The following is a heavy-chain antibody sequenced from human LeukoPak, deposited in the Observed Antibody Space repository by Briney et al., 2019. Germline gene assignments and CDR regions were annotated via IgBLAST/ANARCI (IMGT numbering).Heavy chain of an antibody. CDR3: ARGQRYYYYMDV. CDR1: GGSISSGSYY. CDR2: IYTTGST. V-gene: IGHV4-61*09. J-gene: IGHJ6*03. Sequence: SETLSLTCTVSGGSISSGSYYWSWIRQPAGKGLEWIGHIYTTGSTNYNPSLKSRVTISVDTSKSLFSLKLSSVTAADTALYYCARGQRYYYYMDVWGKGTTVTVSS.